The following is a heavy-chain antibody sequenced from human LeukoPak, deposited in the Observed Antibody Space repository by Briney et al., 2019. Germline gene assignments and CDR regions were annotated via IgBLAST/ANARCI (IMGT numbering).Heavy chain of an antibody. CDR3: AVLFDWLLSEVGFDY. J-gene: IGHJ4*02. V-gene: IGHV4-34*01. CDR1: GGSFSGYY. D-gene: IGHD3-9*01. CDR2: INHSGST. Sequence: PSETLSLTCAVYGGSFSGYYWSWIRQPPGKGLEWIGEINHSGSTNYNPSLKSRVTISVDTSKNQFSLKLSSVTAADTAVYYCAVLFDWLLSEVGFDYWGQGTLVTVSS.